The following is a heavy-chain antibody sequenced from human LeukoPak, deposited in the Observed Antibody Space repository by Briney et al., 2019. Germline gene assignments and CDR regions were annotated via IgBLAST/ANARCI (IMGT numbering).Heavy chain of an antibody. J-gene: IGHJ4*02. CDR2: ISGSGGGT. D-gene: IGHD1-26*01. V-gene: IGHV3-23*01. Sequence: PGGSLRLSCAASGFTFSSYAMSWVRQAPGRGLEWVSVISGSGGGTYYADSVKGRFTTSRDNSKNTLYLQMNSLRAEDTAVYYCAKHLGIHALNPTDYRGQGTLVTVSS. CDR3: AKHLGIHALNPTDY. CDR1: GFTFSSYA.